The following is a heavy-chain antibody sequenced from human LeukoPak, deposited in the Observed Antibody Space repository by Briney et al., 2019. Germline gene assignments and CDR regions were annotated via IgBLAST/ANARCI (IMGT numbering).Heavy chain of an antibody. CDR1: GGSISSYY. CDR2: INHSGST. V-gene: IGHV4-59*08. J-gene: IGHJ4*02. D-gene: IGHD1-26*01. Sequence: SETLSLTCTVSGGSISSYYWSWIRQPPGKGLEWIGEINHSGSTNYNPSLKSRVTISVDTSKNQFSLKLSSVTAADTAIYYCARHPYSGGNYPFGSWGQGIPVTVSS. CDR3: ARHPYSGGNYPFGS.